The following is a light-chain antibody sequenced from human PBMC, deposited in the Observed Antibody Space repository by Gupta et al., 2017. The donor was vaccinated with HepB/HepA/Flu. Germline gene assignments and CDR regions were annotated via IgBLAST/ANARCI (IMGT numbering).Light chain of an antibody. CDR3: TTWDVSLSAWV. Sequence: QPVMTQPPSASGTPGQSVTMSCSGSSSNIGSQAVNWFQQVPGTAPKLLIYNNNLRPSGVPDRFSGSKSGTSAFLAVNGLQSEDEADYYCTTWDVSLSAWVLGGGTKLTVL. CDR2: NNN. J-gene: IGLJ3*02. V-gene: IGLV1-44*01. CDR1: SSNIGSQA.